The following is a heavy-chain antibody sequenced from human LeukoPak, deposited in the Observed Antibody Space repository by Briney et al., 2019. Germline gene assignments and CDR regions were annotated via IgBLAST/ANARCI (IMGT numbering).Heavy chain of an antibody. Sequence: ASVKVSCKASGYTSTSYDINWVRQATGQGLEWMGWMNPNSGNTGYAQKFQGRVTMTRNTSISTAYMELSSLRSEDTAVYYCARVVSGSYSTRTYYFDYWGQETLVTVSS. CDR3: ARVVSGSYSTRTYYFDY. CDR1: GYTSTSYD. D-gene: IGHD1-26*01. V-gene: IGHV1-8*01. J-gene: IGHJ4*02. CDR2: MNPNSGNT.